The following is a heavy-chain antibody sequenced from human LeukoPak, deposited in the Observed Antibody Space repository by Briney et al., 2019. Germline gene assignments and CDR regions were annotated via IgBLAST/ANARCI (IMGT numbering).Heavy chain of an antibody. CDR1: GGSFSSYY. V-gene: IGHV4-59*08. Sequence: PSETLCLTCAVSGGSFSSYYWSWVRQPPGKGLEWVGDIYYSGSTNYNPSRKSRFTISLDTSKNQFSLKMSSVTAADTAVYYCARRHAAAGLYYYYYMDVWGKGTTVTVSS. D-gene: IGHD6-13*01. CDR3: ARRHAAAGLYYYYYMDV. J-gene: IGHJ6*03. CDR2: IYYSGST.